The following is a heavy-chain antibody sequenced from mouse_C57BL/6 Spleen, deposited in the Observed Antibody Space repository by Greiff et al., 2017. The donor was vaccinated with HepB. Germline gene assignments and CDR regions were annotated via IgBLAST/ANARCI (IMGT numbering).Heavy chain of an antibody. V-gene: IGHV1-26*01. Sequence: VQLQQSGPELVKPGASVKISCKASGYTFTDYYMNWVKQSHGKSLEWIGDINPNNGGTSYNQKFKGKATLTVDKSSSTAYMELRSLTSEDSAVYYCARWYYFDVWGTGTTVTVSS. D-gene: IGHD1-1*02. CDR1: GYTFTDYY. J-gene: IGHJ1*03. CDR3: ARWYYFDV. CDR2: INPNNGGT.